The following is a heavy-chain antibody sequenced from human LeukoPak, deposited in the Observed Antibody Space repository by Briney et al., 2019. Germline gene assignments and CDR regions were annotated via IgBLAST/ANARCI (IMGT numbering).Heavy chain of an antibody. CDR2: IYSSGRT. V-gene: IGHV4-39*07. J-gene: IGHJ4*02. CDR3: AREFGDSSGTGAQGGNFDY. CDR1: GGSISTSNYY. D-gene: IGHD3-22*01. Sequence: PSETLSLTCTVSGGSISTSNYYWGWIRQPPGKGLEWIGSIYSSGRTYYNPSLKSRVTISVDTSKNQFSLKLSSVTAADTAVYYCAREFGDSSGTGAQGGNFDYWGQGTLVTVSS.